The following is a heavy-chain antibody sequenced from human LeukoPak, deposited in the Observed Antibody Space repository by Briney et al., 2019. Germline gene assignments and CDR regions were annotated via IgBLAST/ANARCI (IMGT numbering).Heavy chain of an antibody. Sequence: ASVKVSCKAFGYTFTGYYMHWVRQAPGQGLEWMGWINPNSGGTNYAQKFQGRVTMTRDTSISTAYMELSRLRSDDTAVYYCARGSVVFGWFDPWGQGTLVTVSS. V-gene: IGHV1-2*02. CDR2: INPNSGGT. CDR1: GYTFTGYY. CDR3: ARGSVVFGWFDP. D-gene: IGHD3-22*01. J-gene: IGHJ5*02.